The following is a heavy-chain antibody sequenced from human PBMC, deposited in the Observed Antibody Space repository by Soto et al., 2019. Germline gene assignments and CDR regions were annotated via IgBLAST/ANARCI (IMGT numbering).Heavy chain of an antibody. CDR3: ARLLVSRFDY. V-gene: IGHV1-69*13. J-gene: IGHJ4*02. Sequence: ASVKVSCKASGGTFSSSAISWVRQAPGQGLEWMGGIIPIFGTGTYAQRFLDRVTITADESTSTVYMELSSLRYEDTAMYYCARLLVSRFDYWGQGTLVTVSS. CDR2: IIPIFGTG. CDR1: GGTFSSSA. D-gene: IGHD3-10*01.